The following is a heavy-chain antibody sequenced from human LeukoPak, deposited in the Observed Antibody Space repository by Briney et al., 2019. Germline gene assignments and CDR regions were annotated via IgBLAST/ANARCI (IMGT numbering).Heavy chain of an antibody. D-gene: IGHD6-19*01. Sequence: GGSLRLSCAAPGFTITTYSMNWVRQAPGEGLEWVSYISSSSSTIYYADSVKGRFTISRDNAKSSLYLQMNSLRAEDTAVYYCARDRQWPSGSFDYWGQGILVTVSS. V-gene: IGHV3-48*04. J-gene: IGHJ4*02. CDR2: ISSSSSTI. CDR3: ARDRQWPSGSFDY. CDR1: GFTITTYS.